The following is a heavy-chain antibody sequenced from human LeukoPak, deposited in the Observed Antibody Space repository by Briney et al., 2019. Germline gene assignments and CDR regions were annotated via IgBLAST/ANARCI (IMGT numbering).Heavy chain of an antibody. CDR3: ARSDYGSGSYYFDP. V-gene: IGHV1-18*01. Sequence: GASVKVSCKASGYTFTSYGIRWVRQAPGQGLEWMGWISAYNGNTNYAQKLQGRVTMTTDTSTSTAYMELRSLRSDDTAVYYCARSDYGSGSYYFDPWGQGTLVTVSS. D-gene: IGHD3-10*01. CDR2: ISAYNGNT. CDR1: GYTFTSYG. J-gene: IGHJ5*02.